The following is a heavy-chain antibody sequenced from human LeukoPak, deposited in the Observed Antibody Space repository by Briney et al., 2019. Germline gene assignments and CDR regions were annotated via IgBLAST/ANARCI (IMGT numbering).Heavy chain of an antibody. CDR2: TYDRPTLHS. CDR1: GDSVSSTRAA. V-gene: IGHV6-1*01. D-gene: IGHD4-11*01. J-gene: IGHJ4*01. Sequence: SQTLSLTCAISGDSVSSTRAAWNWTRQSPSRGLDWLGRTYDRPTLHSDYAASVRCRITVNPDTSTIQCSLQLDSVTPYDAGVCCCARYTSNWFFDSWGVGILVAFSS. CDR3: ARYTSNWFFDS.